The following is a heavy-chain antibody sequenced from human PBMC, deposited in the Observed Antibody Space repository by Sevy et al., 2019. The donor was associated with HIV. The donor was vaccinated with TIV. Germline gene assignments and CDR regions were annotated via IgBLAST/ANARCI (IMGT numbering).Heavy chain of an antibody. CDR3: ARDGDEEYFQN. V-gene: IGHV3-21*01. J-gene: IGHJ1*01. D-gene: IGHD7-27*01. CDR2: ISSISSYI. Sequence: GGSLRLSCAASGFTFSSYTMNWVRQAPGKGLEWVSSISSISSYIYYADSVKGRFTISRDNAKNSLYLQMNSLRAEDTALYYCARDGDEEYFQNWGQDTLVTVSS. CDR1: GFTFSSYT.